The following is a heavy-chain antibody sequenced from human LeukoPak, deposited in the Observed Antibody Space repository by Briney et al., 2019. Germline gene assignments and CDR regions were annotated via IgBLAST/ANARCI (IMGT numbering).Heavy chain of an antibody. CDR2: ISASGGNS. CDR1: GFKISSYA. D-gene: IGHD1-26*01. Sequence: PGGSLRLSCAASGFKISSYAMSWVRQASGRGLEWVSLISASGGNSYYADSVKGRFTVSRDSSKNTLHLQMNSLRAEDTAVYYCARDIELSCWGQGTLVTVSS. CDR3: ARDIELSC. J-gene: IGHJ4*02. V-gene: IGHV3-23*01.